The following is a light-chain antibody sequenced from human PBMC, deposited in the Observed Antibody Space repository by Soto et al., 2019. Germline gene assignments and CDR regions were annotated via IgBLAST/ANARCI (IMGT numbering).Light chain of an antibody. Sequence: QSVLTQPASVSGSPGQSITISCNGTSSDVGNYNYVSWYQQHPGKAPKVIIYEVTTRPSGVSNRFSGSKSGNTASLTISGLQAEDEADYYCSSYTTSSAPYVFGTGTKLTVL. CDR1: SSDVGNYNY. CDR3: SSYTTSSAPYV. J-gene: IGLJ1*01. CDR2: EVT. V-gene: IGLV2-14*01.